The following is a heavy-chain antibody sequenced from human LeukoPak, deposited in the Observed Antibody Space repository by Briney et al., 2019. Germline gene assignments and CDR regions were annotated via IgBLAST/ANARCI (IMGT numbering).Heavy chain of an antibody. CDR2: IIPIFGTA. CDR3: ARGSTGGADYYYDSSGNSIDY. D-gene: IGHD3-22*01. V-gene: IGHV1-69*05. CDR1: GGTFSSYA. J-gene: IGHJ4*02. Sequence: SVKVSCKASGGTFSSYAISWVRQAPGQGLEWMGRIIPIFGTANYAQKFQGRVTITTDESTSTAYMELSSLRSEDTAVYYCARGSTGGADYYYDSSGNSIDYWGQGTLVTVSS.